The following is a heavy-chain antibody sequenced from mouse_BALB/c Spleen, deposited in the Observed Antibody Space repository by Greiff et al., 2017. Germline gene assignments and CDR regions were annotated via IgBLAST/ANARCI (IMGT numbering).Heavy chain of an antibody. J-gene: IGHJ4*01. D-gene: IGHD1-1*01. CDR1: GFAFSSYD. V-gene: IGHV5-12-1*01. CDR2: ISSGGGST. CDR3: ARLKGYGSSYDAMDY. Sequence: VQRVESGGGLVKPGGSLKLSCAASGFAFSSYDMSWVRQTPEKRLEWVAYISSGGGSTYYPDTVKGRFTISRDNAKNTLYLQMSSLKSEDTAMYYCARLKGYGSSYDAMDYWGQGTSVTVSS.